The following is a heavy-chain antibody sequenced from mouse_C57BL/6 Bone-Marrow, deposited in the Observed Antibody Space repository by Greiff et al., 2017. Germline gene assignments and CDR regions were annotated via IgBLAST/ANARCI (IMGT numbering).Heavy chain of an antibody. CDR1: GYTFTSYG. CDR2: IYPRSGNT. CDR3: ARETFITTEALFDY. V-gene: IGHV1-81*01. D-gene: IGHD1-1*01. J-gene: IGHJ2*01. Sequence: QVQLQQSGAELARPGASVKLSCKASGYTFTSYGISWVKQRTGQGLEWIGEIYPRSGNTYYNEKFKGKATLTADKSSSTAYMELRSLTSEDSAVYFCARETFITTEALFDYWGQGTTLTVSS.